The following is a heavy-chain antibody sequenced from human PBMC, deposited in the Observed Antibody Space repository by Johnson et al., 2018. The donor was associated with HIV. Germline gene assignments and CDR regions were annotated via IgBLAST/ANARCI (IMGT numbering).Heavy chain of an antibody. CDR2: GSKK. CDR3: AKDQGIEMAGYDGFDI. V-gene: IGHV3-30*07. D-gene: IGHD5-24*01. J-gene: IGHJ3*02. CDR1: GITFSSSV. Sequence: QVQLVESGGGVVQPGRSLRLSCAGSGITFSSSVLVYTGYGSKKYYADAVQGRFTISRDNSKNTLYLQMNSLRAEDTAVYYCAKDQGIEMAGYDGFDIWGQGTMVTVSS.